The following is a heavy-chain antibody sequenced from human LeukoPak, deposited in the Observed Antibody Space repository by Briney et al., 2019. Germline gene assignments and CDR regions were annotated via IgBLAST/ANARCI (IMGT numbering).Heavy chain of an antibody. Sequence: PGGSLRLSCAASGFTFSSYWMSWVRQAPGKGLEWVANIKEDGSEKRHVDSVKGRFTISRDNAKNSPYLQMNSLRAEDTAVYYCAREGAVYGSGKGQYYYYYYYMDVWGKGTTVTISS. J-gene: IGHJ6*03. V-gene: IGHV3-7*01. CDR2: IKEDGSEK. CDR1: GFTFSSYW. D-gene: IGHD3-10*01. CDR3: AREGAVYGSGKGQYYYYYYYMDV.